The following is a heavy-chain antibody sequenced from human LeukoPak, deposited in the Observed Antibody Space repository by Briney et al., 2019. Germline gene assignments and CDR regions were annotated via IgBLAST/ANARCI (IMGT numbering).Heavy chain of an antibody. Sequence: GGFLRLSCATSGFTFSNAWMNWVRQAPGKGLEWVGRIRSNSDGGTIDYAAPVKGRFTLSRDDSKTTLYLQMNSLQTEDTAVYYCATDFYDSTWGQGTLVTVSS. CDR2: IRSNSDGGTI. CDR3: ATDFYDST. J-gene: IGHJ5*02. V-gene: IGHV3-15*07. D-gene: IGHD3-22*01. CDR1: GFTFSNAW.